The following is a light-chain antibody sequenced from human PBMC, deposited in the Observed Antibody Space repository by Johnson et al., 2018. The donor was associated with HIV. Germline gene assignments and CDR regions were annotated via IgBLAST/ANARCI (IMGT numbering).Light chain of an antibody. CDR1: SSNIGNNY. V-gene: IGLV1-51*02. CDR2: ENN. CDR3: GTWDSSLSAGV. J-gene: IGLJ1*01. Sequence: QAVLTQPPSVSAAPGQKVTISCSGSSSNIGNNYVSWYQQLPGTAPKLLIYENNKRPSGIPDRFSGSKSGTSATLGITGRQTGDEADYYCGTWDSSLSAGVFGTGTKVTV.